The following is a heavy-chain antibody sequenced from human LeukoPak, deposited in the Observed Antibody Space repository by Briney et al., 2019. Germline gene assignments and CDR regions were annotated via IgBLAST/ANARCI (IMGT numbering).Heavy chain of an antibody. Sequence: GESLKISCKGSGYSFTSYWIGWVRQMPGKGLEWMGIIYPGDSDTRYTPSFQGQVTISADKSISTAYLQWSSLKASDTAIYYCARPTRWELRGWDYWGQGTLVTVSS. J-gene: IGHJ4*02. V-gene: IGHV5-51*01. CDR3: ARPTRWELRGWDY. D-gene: IGHD1-26*01. CDR2: IYPGDSDT. CDR1: GYSFTSYW.